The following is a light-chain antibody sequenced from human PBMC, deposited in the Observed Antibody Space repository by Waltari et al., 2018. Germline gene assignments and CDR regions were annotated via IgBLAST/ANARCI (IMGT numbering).Light chain of an antibody. J-gene: IGLJ3*02. CDR1: SSGVGSYNL. V-gene: IGLV2-23*01. CDR2: EGS. CDR3: CSYAGSSTWV. Sequence: GSPGQSITISCTGTSSGVGSYNLVSWYQQHPGKAPKLMIYEGSKRPSGVSNRFSGSKSGNTASLTISGLQAEDEADYYCCSYAGSSTWVFGGGTKLTVL.